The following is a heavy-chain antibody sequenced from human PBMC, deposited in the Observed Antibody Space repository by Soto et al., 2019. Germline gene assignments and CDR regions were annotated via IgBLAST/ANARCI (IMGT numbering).Heavy chain of an antibody. D-gene: IGHD6-19*01. CDR3: AMLGGWSGGSSGMDV. CDR2: IRRTANSYTT. V-gene: IGHV3-72*01. J-gene: IGHJ6*02. CDR1: GLIFSDYH. Sequence: EVQLVESGGGLVQPGGSLRLSCAASGLIFSDYHMDWVRQAPGKGLAWAGRIRRTANSYTTEYAASVKGRFTISRDDSKNSLYLQMNSLKSEDTAVYYCAMLGGWSGGSSGMDVWGQGTTVTVSS.